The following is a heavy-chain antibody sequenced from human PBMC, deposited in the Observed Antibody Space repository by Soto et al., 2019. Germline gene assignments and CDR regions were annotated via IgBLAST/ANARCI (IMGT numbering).Heavy chain of an antibody. CDR3: ISRTVTTFNAFDI. V-gene: IGHV4-39*01. Sequence: QLQLQESGPGLVKPSETLSLTCTVSGGSISSSSYYWGWIRQPPGKGLEWIGSIYHSENTYYNPSLKSRVTISLDTSNNQFSLKLTSVTAADTAVYYCISRTVTTFNAFDIWGQGTMGTVSS. J-gene: IGHJ3*02. CDR2: IYHSENT. D-gene: IGHD4-17*01. CDR1: GGSISSSSYY.